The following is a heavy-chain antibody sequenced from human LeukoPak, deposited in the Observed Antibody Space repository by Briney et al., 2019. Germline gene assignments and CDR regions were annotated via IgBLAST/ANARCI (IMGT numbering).Heavy chain of an antibody. CDR3: ARGKGIYVWGSYRYDAFDI. Sequence: SETLSLTCTVSGGSISSYYWGWIRQPPGKGLEWIGSIYHSGSTYYNPSLKSRVTISVDTSKNQFSLKLSSVTAADTAVYYCARGKGIYVWGSYRYDAFDIWGQGTMVTVSS. D-gene: IGHD3-16*02. CDR1: GGSISSYY. J-gene: IGHJ3*02. V-gene: IGHV4-38-2*02. CDR2: IYHSGST.